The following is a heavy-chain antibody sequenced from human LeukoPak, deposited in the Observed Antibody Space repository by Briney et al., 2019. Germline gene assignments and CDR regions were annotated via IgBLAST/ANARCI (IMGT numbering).Heavy chain of an antibody. D-gene: IGHD3-3*01. CDR3: ARERGERITIFGVVTGGYYVMDV. Sequence: GGSLRLSCAASGFTVSSNYMSWVSQAPGKGLEWVTVSYSGGSKYYAESVKGRFTISRDNANNTLYLQMNRLRAEDTAVYYCARERGERITIFGVVTGGYYVMDVWGQGAT. CDR1: GFTVSSNY. J-gene: IGHJ6*02. CDR2: SYSGGSK. V-gene: IGHV3-66*02.